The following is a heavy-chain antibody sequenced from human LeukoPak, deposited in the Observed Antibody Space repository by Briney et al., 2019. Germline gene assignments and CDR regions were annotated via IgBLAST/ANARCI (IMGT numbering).Heavy chain of an antibody. Sequence: GGSLRLSCAASGFTFSRYWMHWVRQAPGKGLEWVANIKQDGSEKDYVDSVKGRFTISRDNAKKSLYLQMNSLRAEDTAVYYCARGPSSGNALNYWGQGTLVTVSS. J-gene: IGHJ4*02. CDR1: GFTFSRYW. V-gene: IGHV3-7*04. CDR2: IKQDGSEK. CDR3: ARGPSSGNALNY. D-gene: IGHD3-16*01.